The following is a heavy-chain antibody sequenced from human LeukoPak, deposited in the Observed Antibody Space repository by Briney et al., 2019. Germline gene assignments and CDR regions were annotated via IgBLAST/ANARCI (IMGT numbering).Heavy chain of an antibody. CDR3: AKVGVAGGYYWFDP. Sequence: GGSLRLSCAASGFTFSSYAVSWVRQAPGKGLEWVSAITGSGGYTYNADSVKGRFTISRDNSKNTLYLQMNSLRAEDTAVYYCAKVGVAGGYYWFDPWGQGTLVTVSS. J-gene: IGHJ5*02. CDR1: GFTFSSYA. CDR2: ITGSGGYT. V-gene: IGHV3-23*01. D-gene: IGHD6-19*01.